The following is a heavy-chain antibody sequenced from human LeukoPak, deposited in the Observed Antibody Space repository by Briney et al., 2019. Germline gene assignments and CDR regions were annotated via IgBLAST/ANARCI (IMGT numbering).Heavy chain of an antibody. CDR1: GFTFSSYA. V-gene: IGHV3-23*01. CDR3: ARVDVVVPASRYYYYGMDV. D-gene: IGHD2-2*01. CDR2: ISGSGGST. J-gene: IGHJ6*02. Sequence: GGSLRLSCAASGFTFSSYAMSWVRQAPGKGLEWVSAISGSGGSTYYADSVKGRFTISRDNAKNSLYLQMNSLRAEDPAVYYCARVDVVVPASRYYYYGMDVWGQGTTVTVSS.